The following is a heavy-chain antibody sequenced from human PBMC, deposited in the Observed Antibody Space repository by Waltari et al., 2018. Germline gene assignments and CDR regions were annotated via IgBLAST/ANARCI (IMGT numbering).Heavy chain of an antibody. J-gene: IGHJ5*02. CDR3: AKNPIRIAVAVGWFDP. CDR2: IRGSGGST. D-gene: IGHD6-19*01. Sequence: EVQLLESGGGLVQPGGSLRLSCAASGFTFSSYAMSWVRQAPGKGLEWVSAIRGSGGSTNYAESGKGRFTISRDNSKNTLYLQMNSLRAEDTAVYYCAKNPIRIAVAVGWFDPWGQGTLVTVSS. CDR1: GFTFSSYA. V-gene: IGHV3-23*01.